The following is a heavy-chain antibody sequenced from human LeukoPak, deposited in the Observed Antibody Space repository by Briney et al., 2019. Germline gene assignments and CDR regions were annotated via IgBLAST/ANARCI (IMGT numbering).Heavy chain of an antibody. CDR2: ISGSGGST. CDR3: SRSLNN. Sequence: GGSLRLSCAASGFTFSSYAMGWVRQAPGRGLEWVSAISGSGGSTYYADSVKGRFTISRDNAKSSLYLQMDRVRVEDTAIYYCSRSLNNWGQGTLVTVSA. CDR1: GFTFSSYA. J-gene: IGHJ4*02. V-gene: IGHV3-23*01.